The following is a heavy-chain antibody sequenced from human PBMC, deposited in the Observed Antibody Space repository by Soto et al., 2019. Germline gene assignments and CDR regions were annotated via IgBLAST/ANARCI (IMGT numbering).Heavy chain of an antibody. CDR3: ARGRGFDY. CDR2: IYYSGST. V-gene: IGHV4-4*02. CDR1: SASIISSGTW. Sequence: QVQLQESGPGLVKPSGTLSLTCAVSSASIISSGTWWSWVRQPPGKELEWIGEIYYSGSTNYNPSLKSRVTISVDKSKNQFSLKLNSVTAADTAVYYCARGRGFDYWGQGALVTVSS. J-gene: IGHJ4*02.